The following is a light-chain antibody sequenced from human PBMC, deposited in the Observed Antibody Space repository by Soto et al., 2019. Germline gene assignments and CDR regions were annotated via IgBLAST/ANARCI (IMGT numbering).Light chain of an antibody. CDR1: HDITNC. Sequence: IQLTQSPSSLSASVGDRVTITCQASHDITNCLNWYQQKPGRAPNLLIYAASTLQSGVPSRFSGSGSGTDFTLTISCLQSEDFATYYCQQYYSFPWTFGQGTKVDI. CDR3: QQYYSFPWT. J-gene: IGKJ1*01. V-gene: IGKV1-8*01. CDR2: AAS.